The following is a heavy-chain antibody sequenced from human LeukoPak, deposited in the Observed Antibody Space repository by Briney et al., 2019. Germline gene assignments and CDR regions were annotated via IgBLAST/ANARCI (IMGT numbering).Heavy chain of an antibody. CDR1: GGSISSYY. Sequence: PSETLSLTCTVSGGSISSYYWSWIRQPPGKGLECIVYIYYSGSTNYNPSLKSRVTISVDTSKNQFSLKLSSVTAADTAVYYCARALRARITGTTASVYGMDVWGQGTTVTVSS. CDR2: IYYSGST. D-gene: IGHD1-20*01. J-gene: IGHJ6*02. V-gene: IGHV4-59*01. CDR3: ARALRARITGTTASVYGMDV.